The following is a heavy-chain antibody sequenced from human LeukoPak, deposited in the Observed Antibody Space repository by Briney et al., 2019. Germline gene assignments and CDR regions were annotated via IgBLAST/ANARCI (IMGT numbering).Heavy chain of an antibody. CDR2: IYYSGST. Sequence: PSETLSLTCTVSGCSISSYYWSWIRQPPGKGLEWIGYIYYSGSTNYNPSLKSRVTISVDTSKNQFSLKLSSVTAADTAVYYCARGPSYYDFWSGYYEYFQHWGQGTLVTVSS. D-gene: IGHD3-3*01. J-gene: IGHJ1*01. CDR1: GCSISSYY. V-gene: IGHV4-59*01. CDR3: ARGPSYYDFWSGYYEYFQH.